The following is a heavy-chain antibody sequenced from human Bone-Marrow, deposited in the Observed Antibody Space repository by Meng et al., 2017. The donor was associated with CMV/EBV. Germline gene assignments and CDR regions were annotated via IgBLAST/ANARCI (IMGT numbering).Heavy chain of an antibody. Sequence: GGSLRLSCAASGFTFSDYYMSWIRQAPGKGLEWVSYISSSGSTIYYADSVKGRFTISRDNAKNSLYLQMNSLRADDTAVYYCTRVKGWSPYYSDYGMDVWGQGTTVTVSS. CDR3: TRVKGWSPYYSDYGMDV. D-gene: IGHD3-3*01. CDR2: ISSSGSTI. J-gene: IGHJ6*02. V-gene: IGHV3-11*01. CDR1: GFTFSDYY.